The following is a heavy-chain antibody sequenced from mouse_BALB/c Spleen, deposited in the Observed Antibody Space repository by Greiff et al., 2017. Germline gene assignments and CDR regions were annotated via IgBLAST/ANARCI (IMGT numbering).Heavy chain of an antibody. CDR2: IYPGDGST. Sequence: QVQLQQSGPELVKPGASVKMSCKASGYTFTSYYIHWVKQRPGQGLEWIGWIYPGDGSTKYNEKFKGKTTLTADKSSSTAYMLLSSLTSEESAIYFCARRYYDGSSYYYAMDYWGQGTSVTVSS. V-gene: IGHV1S56*01. D-gene: IGHD1-1*01. CDR3: ARRYYDGSSYYYAMDY. CDR1: GYTFTSYY. J-gene: IGHJ4*01.